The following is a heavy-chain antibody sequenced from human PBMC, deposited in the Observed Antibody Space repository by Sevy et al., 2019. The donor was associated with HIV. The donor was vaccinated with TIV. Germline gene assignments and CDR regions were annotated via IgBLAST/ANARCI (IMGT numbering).Heavy chain of an antibody. Sequence: GGSLRLSCTISGFTVNDKYIIWVRQAPGKGLEWVSVIFSSGSAYYADSAKGRFTISRDNSKNTVDLQMNSVRAEDTAVYYCVSLFLSYRSGWSYFDYWGQGTLVTVSS. CDR3: VSLFLSYRSGWSYFDY. V-gene: IGHV3-66*02. D-gene: IGHD6-19*01. CDR1: GFTVNDKY. J-gene: IGHJ4*02. CDR2: IFSSGSA.